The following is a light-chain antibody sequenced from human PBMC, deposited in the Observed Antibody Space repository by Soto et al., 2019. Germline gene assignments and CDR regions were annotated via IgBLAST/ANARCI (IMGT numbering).Light chain of an antibody. J-gene: IGLJ3*02. CDR2: LNSDGSH. CDR1: SGHSSYA. Sequence: QPVLTQSPSASASLGASVKLTCTLSSGHSSYAIAWHQQQPEKGPRYLMKLNSDGSHTKGDGIPDCFSGSSSGAERYLIISSLQSEDEAYYYCQTWGTGIFGVFGGGTQLTVL. V-gene: IGLV4-69*01. CDR3: QTWGTGIFGV.